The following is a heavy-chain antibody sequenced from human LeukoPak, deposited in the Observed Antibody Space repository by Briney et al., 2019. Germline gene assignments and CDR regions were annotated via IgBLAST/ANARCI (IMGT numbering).Heavy chain of an antibody. J-gene: IGHJ4*02. Sequence: HGESLKISCKGSGYSFTSYWLGWVRQMPGKGLEWVGIIYPGDSDTRYSPSFQGQVTISADKSISTAYLQWSSLKASDTAMYYCARLYYGSGSYYRRASKLGYYFDYWGQGTLVTVSS. V-gene: IGHV5-51*01. CDR2: IYPGDSDT. CDR1: GYSFTSYW. D-gene: IGHD3-10*01. CDR3: ARLYYGSGSYYRRASKLGYYFDY.